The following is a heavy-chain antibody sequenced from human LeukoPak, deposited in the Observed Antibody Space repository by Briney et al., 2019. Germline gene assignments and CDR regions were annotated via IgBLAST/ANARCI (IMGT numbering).Heavy chain of an antibody. D-gene: IGHD4-17*01. CDR2: ISSNGGST. J-gene: IGHJ4*02. CDR3: ARGWDYGDLDY. Sequence: GGSLRLSCAGSGFTFSSYAMHWVRQAPGKGLEYVSAISSNGGSTYYANSVKGRFTISRDNSKNTLYLQMGSLRAEDMAVYYCARGWDYGDLDYWGQGTLVTVSS. CDR1: GFTFSSYA. V-gene: IGHV3-64*01.